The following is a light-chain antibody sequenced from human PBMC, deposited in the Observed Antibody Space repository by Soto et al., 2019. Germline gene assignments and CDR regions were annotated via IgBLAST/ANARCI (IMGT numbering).Light chain of an antibody. J-gene: IGLJ1*01. CDR1: SSDVGSYNL. CDR2: EGS. CDR3: FSYAGINTYV. V-gene: IGLV2-23*01. Sequence: QSALTQPASVSGSPGQSITISCTGTSSDVGSYNLVSWYQQHPGKAPKLMIYEGSKRPSGVSNRFSGSKSGNTASLTISGLQAEDEADYYCFSYAGINTYVFGTGTMLTVL.